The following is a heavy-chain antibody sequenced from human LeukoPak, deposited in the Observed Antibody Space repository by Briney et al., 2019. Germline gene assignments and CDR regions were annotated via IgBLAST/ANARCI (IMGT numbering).Heavy chain of an antibody. V-gene: IGHV3-23*01. D-gene: IGHD1-26*01. CDR3: AKEELLSAFAFDI. CDR2: ISGSGGST. Sequence: PGGSLRLSCAASGFTVSSNYMTWVRQAPGKGLEWVSAISGSGGSTYYADSVKGRFTISRDNSKNTLYLQMNSLRAEDTAVYYCAKEELLSAFAFDIWGQGTMVTVSS. J-gene: IGHJ3*02. CDR1: GFTVSSNY.